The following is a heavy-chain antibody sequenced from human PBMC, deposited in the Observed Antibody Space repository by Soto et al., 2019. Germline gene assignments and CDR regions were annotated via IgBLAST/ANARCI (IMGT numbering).Heavy chain of an antibody. J-gene: IGHJ4*02. CDR3: ARGLTTVFD. CDR2: IWYDGSNK. Sequence: GGSLRLSCAASGFTFSNYGMYWARQAPGKGLEWVAVIWYDGSNKYYADSVKGRFTISRDNSKDTLYLQMNSLRAEDTAVYYCARGLTTVFDWGQGTLVTVSS. CDR1: GFTFSNYG. D-gene: IGHD4-17*01. V-gene: IGHV3-33*01.